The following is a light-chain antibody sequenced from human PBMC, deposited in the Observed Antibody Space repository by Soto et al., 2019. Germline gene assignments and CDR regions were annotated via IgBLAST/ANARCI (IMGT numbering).Light chain of an antibody. CDR3: CSYAGSSTPHVV. Sequence: QSAVTQPASVSGSPGQSITISCTGTSSDVGSYNLVSWYQQHPGKAPKLMIYEGSKRPSGVSNRFSGSKSGNTASLTISGLQAEDEADYYCCSYAGSSTPHVVFGGGTKVTVL. J-gene: IGLJ2*01. V-gene: IGLV2-23*01. CDR1: SSDVGSYNL. CDR2: EGS.